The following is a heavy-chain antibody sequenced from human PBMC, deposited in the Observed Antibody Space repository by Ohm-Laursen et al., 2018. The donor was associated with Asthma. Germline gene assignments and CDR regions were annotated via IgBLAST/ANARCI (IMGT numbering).Heavy chain of an antibody. J-gene: IGHJ4*02. CDR1: GFTFSSYG. V-gene: IGHV3-33*01. D-gene: IGHD6-19*01. CDR2: IWYDGSNK. CDR3: ARDRYSSGWYDFDY. Sequence: SLRLSCTAPGFTFSSYGMHWVRQAPGKGLEWVAVIWYDGSNKYYADSVKGRFTISRDNSKNTLYLQMNSLRAEDTAVYYCARDRYSSGWYDFDYWGQGTLVTVSS.